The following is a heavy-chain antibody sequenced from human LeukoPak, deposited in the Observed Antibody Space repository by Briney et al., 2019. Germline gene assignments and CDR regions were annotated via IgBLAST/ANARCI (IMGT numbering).Heavy chain of an antibody. CDR1: GYTFTGYY. CDR3: ARLGQVGYSPFDY. CDR2: INPNSGGT. D-gene: IGHD5-18*01. J-gene: IGHJ4*02. Sequence: GASVKVSCTASGYTFTGYYMHWVRQAPGQGLEWMGWINPNSGGTNYAQKFQGRVTMTRDTSISTAYMELSRLRSDDTAVYYCARLGQVGYSPFDYWGQGTLVTVSS. V-gene: IGHV1-2*02.